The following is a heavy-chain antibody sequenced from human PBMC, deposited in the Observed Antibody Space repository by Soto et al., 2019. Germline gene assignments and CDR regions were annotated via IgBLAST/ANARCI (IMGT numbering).Heavy chain of an antibody. CDR2: MNPNSGNT. CDR3: ARGDYDFWSLNDAFDS. J-gene: IGHJ3*02. Sequence: ASVKVSCKASGYTFTSYDINWVRQATGQGLEWMGWMNPNSGNTGYAQKFQGRVTMTRNTSISTAYMELSSLRSEDTAGYYCARGDYDFWSLNDAFDSWGQGTMVTVAS. D-gene: IGHD3-3*01. CDR1: GYTFTSYD. V-gene: IGHV1-8*01.